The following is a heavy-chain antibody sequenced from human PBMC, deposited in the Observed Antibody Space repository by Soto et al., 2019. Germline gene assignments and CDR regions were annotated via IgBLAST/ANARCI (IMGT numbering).Heavy chain of an antibody. Sequence: QVQLVQSGAEVKKPGASVKVSCKASGYTFSSYGINWVRQAPGQGLEWLGWISAYDGYTNYAQILQGRVSMTTDTSTKTAYMELRSLRSDATGVYYCARGGYYDSSGSRNYHYYGMSGWGQGTSATVSS. V-gene: IGHV1-18*01. J-gene: IGHJ6*02. CDR3: ARGGYYDSSGSRNYHYYGMSG. CDR1: GYTFSSYG. CDR2: ISAYDGYT. D-gene: IGHD6-19*01.